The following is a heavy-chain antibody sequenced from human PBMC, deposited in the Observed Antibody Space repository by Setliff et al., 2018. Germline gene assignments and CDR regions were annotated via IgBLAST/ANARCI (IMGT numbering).Heavy chain of an antibody. CDR1: GGSFSGYY. CDR2: INHSGST. D-gene: IGHD3-3*01. J-gene: IGHJ4*02. CDR3: ARTYNFWSGYFDY. V-gene: IGHV4-34*01. Sequence: SETLSLTCAVYGGSFSGYYWSWIRQPPGKGPEWIGEINHSGSTNNNPSLKSRVTISVDTSKNQFSLKLSSVTAADTAVYYCARTYNFWSGYFDYWGQGTLVTVSS.